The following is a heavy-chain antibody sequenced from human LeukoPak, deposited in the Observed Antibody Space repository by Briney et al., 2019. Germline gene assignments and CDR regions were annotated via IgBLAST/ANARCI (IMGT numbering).Heavy chain of an antibody. CDR1: GFTFSSYE. D-gene: IGHD3-22*01. CDR3: ARDKVRYYDSSGYYYKNAYYYYYGMDV. V-gene: IGHV3-48*03. J-gene: IGHJ6*02. CDR2: IGSSGSTI. Sequence: GGSLRLSCAASGFTFSSYEMNWVRQAPGKGLEWVSYIGSSGSTIYYADSVKGRFTISRDNAKNSLYLQMNSLRAEDTAVYYCARDKVRYYDSSGYYYKNAYYYYYGMDVWGQGTTVTVSS.